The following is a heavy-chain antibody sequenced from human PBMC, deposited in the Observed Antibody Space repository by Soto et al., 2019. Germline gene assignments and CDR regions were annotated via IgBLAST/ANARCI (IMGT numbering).Heavy chain of an antibody. CDR3: ARFNIVVVPAAISGWFDP. V-gene: IGHV4-59*13. J-gene: IGHJ5*02. CDR1: GGSISSYY. D-gene: IGHD2-2*01. Sequence: SETLSLTCSVSGGSISSYYWSWIRQPPGKGLEWIGYIYYSGSTNYNPSLKSRVTISVDTSKNQFSLKLSSVTAADTAVYYCARFNIVVVPAAISGWFDPWGQGTLVTVSS. CDR2: IYYSGST.